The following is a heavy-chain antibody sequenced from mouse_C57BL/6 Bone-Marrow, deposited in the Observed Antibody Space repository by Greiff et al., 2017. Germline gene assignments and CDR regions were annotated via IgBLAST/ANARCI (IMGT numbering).Heavy chain of an antibody. V-gene: IGHV1-49*01. CDR2: FTLYSDAT. CDR1: YSAFMASA. J-gene: IGHJ1*03. Sequence: LKESGAELVRPGSSVKLSCKDSYSAFMASAMHWVKQRPGHGLEWIGSFTLYSDATEYSENFKGKATLTANTSSSTAYMELSSLTSEDSAVYYCARELRDGYYDVWGTGTTVSVSS. D-gene: IGHD1-1*01. CDR3: ARELRDGYYDV.